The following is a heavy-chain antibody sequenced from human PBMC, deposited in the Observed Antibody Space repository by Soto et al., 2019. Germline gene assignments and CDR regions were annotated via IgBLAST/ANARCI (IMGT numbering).Heavy chain of an antibody. D-gene: IGHD5-18*01. CDR1: GFTFTSSA. V-gene: IGHV1-58*01. CDR3: ARGLNGYLHYFDY. Sequence: SVKVSCKASGFTFTSSAVQWVRQARGQRLEWIGWIVVGSGNTNYAQKFQERVTITRDMSTSTAYMELSSLRSEDTAVYYCARGLNGYLHYFDYWGQGTPVTVSS. J-gene: IGHJ4*02. CDR2: IVVGSGNT.